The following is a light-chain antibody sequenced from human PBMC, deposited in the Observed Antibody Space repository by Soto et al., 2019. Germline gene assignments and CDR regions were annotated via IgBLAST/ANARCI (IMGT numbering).Light chain of an antibody. CDR2: WAS. V-gene: IGKV4-1*01. CDR1: QSVLYSSNNKNY. Sequence: DIVMTQSPDSLAVSLGERATINCKSSQSVLYSSNNKNYLAWYQQKPGQPPKLLIYWASTRESGVPDRFSGSGSGTEFPLTISSLQAEDVAVYYCQQYYSTPYTFGQGTKLEIK. CDR3: QQYYSTPYT. J-gene: IGKJ2*01.